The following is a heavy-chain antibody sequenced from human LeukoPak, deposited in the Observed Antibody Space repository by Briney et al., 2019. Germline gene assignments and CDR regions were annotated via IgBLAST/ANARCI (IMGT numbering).Heavy chain of an antibody. V-gene: IGHV1-46*01. CDR3: ASIGYCSGGSCYPNNWFDP. Sequence: ASVKVSCKASGYTFTSYYMHWVRQAPGQGLEWMGIINPSGGSTSYAQKFQGRVTMTRDTSTSTVYMELSSLRSEDTAVYYCASIGYCSGGSCYPNNWFDPWGQGTLVTVSS. D-gene: IGHD2-15*01. CDR1: GYTFTSYY. CDR2: INPSGGST. J-gene: IGHJ5*02.